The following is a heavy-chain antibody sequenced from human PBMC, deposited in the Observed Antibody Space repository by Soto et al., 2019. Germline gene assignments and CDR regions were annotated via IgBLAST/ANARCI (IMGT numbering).Heavy chain of an antibody. Sequence: GGSLRLSCAASGFTFNTYGMHWVRQAPGKGLEWVAVISYDGSNKYYADSVKGRFTISRDNSENTVYLQMNSLRAEDTALYYCARNSEHFDYWGQGIMVTVSS. CDR1: GFTFNTYG. CDR2: ISYDGSNK. J-gene: IGHJ4*02. CDR3: ARNSEHFDY. D-gene: IGHD3-3*02. V-gene: IGHV3-30*03.